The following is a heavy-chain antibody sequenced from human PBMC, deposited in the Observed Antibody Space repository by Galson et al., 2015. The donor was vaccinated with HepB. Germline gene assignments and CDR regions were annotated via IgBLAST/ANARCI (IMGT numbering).Heavy chain of an antibody. CDR1: GFTFSSYA. V-gene: IGHV3-30-3*01. CDR2: ISYDGSNK. D-gene: IGHD3-22*01. CDR3: ARDKRGRGSSDSSGYRGLFDS. Sequence: SLRLSCAASGFTFSSYAMHWVRQAPGKGLEWVAVISYDGSNKYYADSVKGRFTISRDNSKDTLYLHMNSLRAEGTAVYYCARDKRGRGSSDSSGYRGLFDSWGQGTLVTVSS. J-gene: IGHJ4*02.